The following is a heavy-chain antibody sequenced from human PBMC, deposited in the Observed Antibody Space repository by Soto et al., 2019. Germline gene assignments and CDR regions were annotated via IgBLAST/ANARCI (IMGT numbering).Heavy chain of an antibody. J-gene: IGHJ4*02. Sequence: ASVKASCKASGYTFTGYYMHWVRQAPGQGLEWMGWINPNSGGTNYAQKFQGWVTMTRDTSISTAYMELSRLRSDDTAVYYCAREPNYGSGSPLGYWGQGTPVTVSS. D-gene: IGHD3-10*01. V-gene: IGHV1-2*04. CDR3: AREPNYGSGSPLGY. CDR1: GYTFTGYY. CDR2: INPNSGGT.